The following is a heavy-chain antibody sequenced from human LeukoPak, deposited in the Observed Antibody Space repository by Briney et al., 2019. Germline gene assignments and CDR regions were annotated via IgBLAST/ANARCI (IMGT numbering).Heavy chain of an antibody. D-gene: IGHD2-15*01. Sequence: SETLSLTCAVSGHSISSGYYWGWIRQPPGKGLEWIGSIYHSGSTYYNPSLKSRVTISVDTSKNQFSLKLSSVTAADTAVYYCAREGRIVCSGGSCYFDYWGQGTLVTVSS. V-gene: IGHV4-38-2*02. CDR2: IYHSGST. CDR1: GHSISSGYY. CDR3: AREGRIVCSGGSCYFDY. J-gene: IGHJ4*02.